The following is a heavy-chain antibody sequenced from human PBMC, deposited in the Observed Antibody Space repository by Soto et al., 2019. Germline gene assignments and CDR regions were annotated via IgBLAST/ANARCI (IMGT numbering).Heavy chain of an antibody. CDR3: AKATATGGGAFDI. CDR2: ILVDGRT. D-gene: IGHD2-8*02. J-gene: IGHJ3*02. CDR1: GFICSSYD. V-gene: IGHV3-23*01. Sequence: GGSLRLSCAASGFICSSYDMSWVRQAPGKGLEWVSTILVDGRTFYVDSVKGRFTISRDSSQNTVYLQMNSLTVGDTALYYCAKATATGGGAFDICGQGTMVTVSS.